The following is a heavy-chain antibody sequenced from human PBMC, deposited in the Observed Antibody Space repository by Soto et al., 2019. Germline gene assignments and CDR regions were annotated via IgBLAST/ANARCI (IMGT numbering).Heavy chain of an antibody. CDR3: ARTGEGYRQNLFGP. V-gene: IGHV1-69*13. J-gene: IGHJ5*02. Sequence: ASVKVSCKASGGTFSSYAISWVRQAPGQGLEWMGGIIPIFGTANYAQKFQGRVTITADESTSTAYMELSSLRSEDTAVYYCARTGEGYRQNLFGPWGQGTLVTVSS. D-gene: IGHD4-4*01. CDR2: IIPIFGTA. CDR1: GGTFSSYA.